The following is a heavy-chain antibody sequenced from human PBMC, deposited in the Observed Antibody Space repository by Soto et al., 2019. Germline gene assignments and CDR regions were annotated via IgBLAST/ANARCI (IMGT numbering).Heavy chain of an antibody. D-gene: IGHD2-15*01. CDR3: ARGAFHDIVVVVAY. V-gene: IGHV3-33*01. CDR2: IWYDGSNK. J-gene: IGHJ4*02. CDR1: GFTFSSYG. Sequence: QVQLVESGGGVVQPGRSLRLSCAASGFTFSSYGMHWVRQAPGKGLEWVAGIWYDGSNKYYADSVKGRFPISRDNSKNTLYLQMNSLRAEDTAVYYCARGAFHDIVVVVAYWGQGTLVTVSS.